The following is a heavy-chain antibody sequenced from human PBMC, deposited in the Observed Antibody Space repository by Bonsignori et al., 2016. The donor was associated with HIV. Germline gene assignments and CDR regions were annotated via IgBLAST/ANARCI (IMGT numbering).Heavy chain of an antibody. CDR2: ISYSGST. Sequence: PGKGLEWIGYISYSGSTNYNPSLKSRVTISLDTSKNQFSLKLRSVTAADTAVYYCARGGYYDDSAYVADWGQGTLVTVSS. CDR3: ARGGYYDDSAYVAD. V-gene: IGHV4-59*13. J-gene: IGHJ4*02. D-gene: IGHD3-22*01.